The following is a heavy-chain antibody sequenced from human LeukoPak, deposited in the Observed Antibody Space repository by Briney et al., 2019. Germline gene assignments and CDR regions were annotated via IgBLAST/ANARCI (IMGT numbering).Heavy chain of an antibody. V-gene: IGHV4-39*01. CDR1: GGSISSYY. CDR3: ARHRAYWVRGTTRAEDFAY. Sequence: KPSETLSLTCTVSGGSISSYYWGWIRQPPGKGLEWIGSIYSSGSTYDNPSLKSRVTISVDTSKNQLSLRLSSVTAADTAVYYCARHRAYWVRGTTRAEDFAYGGQGTLVTVSS. D-gene: IGHD3-10*01. CDR2: IYSSGST. J-gene: IGHJ4*02.